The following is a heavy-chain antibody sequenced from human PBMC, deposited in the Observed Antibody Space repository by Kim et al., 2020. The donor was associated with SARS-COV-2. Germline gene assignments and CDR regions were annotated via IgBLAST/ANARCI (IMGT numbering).Heavy chain of an antibody. CDR2: INAGNGNT. V-gene: IGHV1-3*01. CDR1: GYTFTSYA. CDR3: ARDFYLGIAAAGYYYGMDV. Sequence: ASVKVSCKASGYTFTSYAMHWVRQAPGQRLEWMGWINAGNGNTKYSQKFQGRVTITRDTSASTAYMELSSLRSEDTAVYYCARDFYLGIAAAGYYYGMDVWGQGTTVTVSS. J-gene: IGHJ6*02. D-gene: IGHD6-13*01.